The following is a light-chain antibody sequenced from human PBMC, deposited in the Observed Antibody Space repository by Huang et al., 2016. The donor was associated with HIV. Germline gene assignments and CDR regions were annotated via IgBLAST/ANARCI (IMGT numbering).Light chain of an antibody. CDR3: QQYGTSPYT. V-gene: IGKV3-20*01. CDR2: GSS. J-gene: IGKJ2*01. Sequence: EIVLTQSPGTLSLSPGERATLSCRASQSVSSSYLAWYQQKPGQAPRLLISGSSSRATGIPDRFSSSGSGTDFTLTISRLEPEDFAVYYCQQYGTSPYTFGQGTKRENK. CDR1: QSVSSSY.